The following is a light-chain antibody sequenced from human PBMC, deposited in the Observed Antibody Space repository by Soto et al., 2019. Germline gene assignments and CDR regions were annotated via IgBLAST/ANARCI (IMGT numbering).Light chain of an antibody. V-gene: IGLV2-14*03. J-gene: IGLJ1*01. CDR1: SSDVGGYNY. Sequence: LTQPASVSGSPGQSITISCTGTSSDVGGYNYVSWYQHHPGEAPKVMIYDVGDRPSGVSNRFSGSKSGNTASLTISGLQAEDEADYYCCSFTSSNLYVFGTGTKVTVL. CDR3: CSFTSSNLYV. CDR2: DVG.